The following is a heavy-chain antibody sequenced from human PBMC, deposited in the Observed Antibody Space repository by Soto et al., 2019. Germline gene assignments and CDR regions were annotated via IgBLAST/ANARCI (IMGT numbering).Heavy chain of an antibody. Sequence: EVQLLESGGGLVQPGGSLRLSCAASGFTFSSYAMSWVRQAPGKGLEWVSAISGSGGSTYYADSVKGRFTISRDNSKNTLYLQMNSLRAEDTAVYYCAKEAYCGGDCYPPYFYYGMDVWGQGTTVTVSS. CDR3: AKEAYCGGDCYPPYFYYGMDV. J-gene: IGHJ6*02. V-gene: IGHV3-23*01. D-gene: IGHD2-21*02. CDR1: GFTFSSYA. CDR2: ISGSGGST.